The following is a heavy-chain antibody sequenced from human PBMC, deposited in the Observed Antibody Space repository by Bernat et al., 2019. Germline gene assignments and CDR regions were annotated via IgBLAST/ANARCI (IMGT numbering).Heavy chain of an antibody. V-gene: IGHV1-69*01. Sequence: QVQLVQSGAEVKKPGSSVKVSCKASGGTFSSYAISWVRQAPGQGLEWMGGISPIFGTANYEQKFQGRVTITADESTSSAYMELSSLRSEDTAVYYCARELRYSAPGAFDIWGQGTMVTVSS. CDR2: ISPIFGTA. D-gene: IGHD3-9*01. CDR3: ARELRYSAPGAFDI. CDR1: GGTFSSYA. J-gene: IGHJ3*02.